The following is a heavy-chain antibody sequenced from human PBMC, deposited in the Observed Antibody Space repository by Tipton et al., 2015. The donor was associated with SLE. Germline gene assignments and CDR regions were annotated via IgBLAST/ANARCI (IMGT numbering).Heavy chain of an antibody. CDR3: AREFLNPVTTVHYYFDL. D-gene: IGHD4-11*01. CDR2: IYARGKA. Sequence: TLSLTCVVSGYSINDDYYWGWFRQPPGKGVEWIGSIYARGKATYNPSLKSRLTMSVDTSKNQFSLKLSSVTAADTAVYYCAREFLNPVTTVHYYFDLWGRGTLVTVSS. CDR1: GYSINDDYY. J-gene: IGHJ2*01. V-gene: IGHV4-38-2*02.